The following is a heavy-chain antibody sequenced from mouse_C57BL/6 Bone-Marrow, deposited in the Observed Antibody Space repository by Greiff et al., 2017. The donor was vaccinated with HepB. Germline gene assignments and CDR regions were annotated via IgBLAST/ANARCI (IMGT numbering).Heavy chain of an antibody. J-gene: IGHJ4*01. CDR3: ARSPTVGYAMDY. CDR1: GFTFSSYA. D-gene: IGHD1-1*01. V-gene: IGHV5-4*03. CDR2: ISDGGSYT. Sequence: EVKLMESGGGLVKPGGSLKLSCAASGFTFSSYAMSWVRQTPEKRLEWVATISDGGSYTYYPDNVKGRFTISRDNAKNNLYLQMSHLKSEDTAMYYCARSPTVGYAMDYWGQGTSVTVSS.